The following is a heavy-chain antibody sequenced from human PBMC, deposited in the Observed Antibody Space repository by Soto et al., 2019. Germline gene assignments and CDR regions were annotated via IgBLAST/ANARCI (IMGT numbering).Heavy chain of an antibody. CDR2: ISGSGGST. J-gene: IGHJ4*02. D-gene: IGHD6-19*01. CDR3: AKDQAVAGPAGFDY. Sequence: GWLRRSGAASGCTFSSYAMSWVRQAPGKGLEWVSAISGSGGSTYYADSVKGRFTISRDNSKNTLYLQMNSLRAEDTAVYYCAKDQAVAGPAGFDYWGQGTLVTVSS. CDR1: GCTFSSYA. V-gene: IGHV3-23*01.